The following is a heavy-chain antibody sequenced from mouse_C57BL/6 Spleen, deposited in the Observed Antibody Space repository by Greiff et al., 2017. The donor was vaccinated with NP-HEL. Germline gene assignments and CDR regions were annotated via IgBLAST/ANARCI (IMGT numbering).Heavy chain of an antibody. J-gene: IGHJ3*01. CDR1: GYTFTSYW. CDR3: ASGGGNWNLAY. D-gene: IGHD4-1*02. V-gene: IGHV1-52*01. CDR2: IDPSDSET. Sequence: QVQLKQSGAELVRPGSSVKLSCKASGYTFTSYWMHWVKQRPIQGLEWIGNIDPSDSETHYNQKFKDKATLTVDKSSSTAYMQLSSLTSEDSAVYYCASGGGNWNLAYWGQGTLVTVSA.